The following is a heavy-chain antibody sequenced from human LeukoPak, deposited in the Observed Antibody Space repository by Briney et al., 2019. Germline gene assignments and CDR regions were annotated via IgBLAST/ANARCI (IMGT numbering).Heavy chain of an antibody. J-gene: IGHJ5*02. D-gene: IGHD6-19*01. CDR1: GYTFTSYD. CDR3: ARMTVSGRDNWFDP. CDR2: LNPNSGNT. V-gene: IGHV1-8*03. Sequence: ASVKVSCKASGYTFTSYDINWVRQATGQGLEWMGWLNPNSGNTGYAQKFQGRVTISRNTSINTAYMELSSLRSGDTAVYYCARMTVSGRDNWFDPWGQGTLVTVSS.